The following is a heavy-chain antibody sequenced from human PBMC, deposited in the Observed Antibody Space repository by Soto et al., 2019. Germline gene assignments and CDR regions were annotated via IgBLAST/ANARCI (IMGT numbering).Heavy chain of an antibody. V-gene: IGHV3-23*01. CDR3: ATARYCSRPRCYANYYYGMDV. D-gene: IGHD2-2*01. Sequence: EVQLLESGGGLVQPGGSLRLSCAASGFTFSSYAMSWVRQAPGKGLEWVSAFSGSGGSTYYADSGKGRYTISRDKSKNPLYLQMNSLRAEDTDVYYCATARYCSRPRCYANYYYGMDVWGQGTTVTVSS. J-gene: IGHJ6*02. CDR2: FSGSGGST. CDR1: GFTFSSYA.